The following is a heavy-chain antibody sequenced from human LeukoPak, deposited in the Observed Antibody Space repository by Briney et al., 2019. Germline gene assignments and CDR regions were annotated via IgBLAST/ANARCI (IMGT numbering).Heavy chain of an antibody. J-gene: IGHJ5*02. D-gene: IGHD3-16*01. CDR1: GGSLYRFY. CDR2: IYYIGST. CDR3: SRHYTLWGWFDP. Sequence: SETLSLTSTVSGGSLYRFYWSWIRQPPGKGLEWIGCIYYIGSTNYNPSLKSRVTILEDLSKNQFSLTRRRVHAAEPAVYYWSRHYTLWGWFDPWGQGTLVTVSS. V-gene: IGHV4-59*08.